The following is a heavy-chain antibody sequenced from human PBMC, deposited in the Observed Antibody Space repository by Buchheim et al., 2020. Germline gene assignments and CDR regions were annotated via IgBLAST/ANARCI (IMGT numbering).Heavy chain of an antibody. D-gene: IGHD2-21*02. V-gene: IGHV3-30*18. J-gene: IGHJ4*02. CDR1: GFTFSSYG. CDR3: AKAIVVVTAIPDY. CDR2: ISYDGSNK. Sequence: QVQLVESGGGVVQPGRSLRLSCAASGFTFSSYGMHWVRQAPGKGLEWVAVISYDGSNKYYAESVKGRFTISRDNSKNKMYLQMNSLRAEDTAVYYCAKAIVVVTAIPDYWGQGTL.